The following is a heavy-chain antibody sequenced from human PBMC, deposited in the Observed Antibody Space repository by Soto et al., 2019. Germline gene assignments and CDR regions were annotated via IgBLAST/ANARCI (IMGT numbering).Heavy chain of an antibody. CDR1: GGSFSGYY. CDR3: ARVRGLRLQPFDY. CDR2: INHSGST. J-gene: IGHJ4*02. D-gene: IGHD3-16*01. Sequence: QVQLQQWGAGLLKPSETLSLTCAVYGGSFSGYYWSWIRQPPGKGLEWIGEINHSGSTNYNPSLKSRVTISVDTSKNQFSLKLSSVTAADTAVYYCARVRGLRLQPFDYWGQGTLVTVSS. V-gene: IGHV4-34*01.